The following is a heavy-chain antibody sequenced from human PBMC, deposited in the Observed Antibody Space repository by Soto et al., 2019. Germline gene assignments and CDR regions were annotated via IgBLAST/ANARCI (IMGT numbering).Heavy chain of an antibody. V-gene: IGHV3-23*01. J-gene: IGHJ4*02. D-gene: IGHD3-22*01. CDR3: ARLTYYHSSGYY. CDR2: ISNSGGST. Sequence: PGGSLRLSCVASGFTFSSYAMSWVRQAPGKGLQWVTAISNSGGSTYYADSVKGRFAISRDNSKNTLYLQMNSLRAEDTAVYYCARLTYYHSSGYYWGQGAQVTVSS. CDR1: GFTFSSYA.